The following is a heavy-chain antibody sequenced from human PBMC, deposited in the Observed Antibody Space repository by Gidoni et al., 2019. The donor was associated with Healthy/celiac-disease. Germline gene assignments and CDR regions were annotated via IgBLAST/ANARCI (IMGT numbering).Heavy chain of an antibody. Sequence: EVQLVESGGGLVQPGGSLRLSCAASGFTFSRYWMSWVRQAPGKGLEWVANIKQDGSEKYYVDSVKGRFTISRDNAKNSLYLQMNSLRAEDTAVYYCARDRVVPAPYYYYYMDVWGKGTTVTVSS. D-gene: IGHD2-2*01. CDR2: IKQDGSEK. CDR3: ARDRVVPAPYYYYYMDV. CDR1: GFTFSRYW. J-gene: IGHJ6*03. V-gene: IGHV3-7*03.